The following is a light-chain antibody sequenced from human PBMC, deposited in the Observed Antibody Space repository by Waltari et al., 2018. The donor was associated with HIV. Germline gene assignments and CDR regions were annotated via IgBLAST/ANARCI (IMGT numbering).Light chain of an antibody. V-gene: IGKV3-15*01. Sequence: ELLMTQSPATLSVSPGERATLSCRASQSVNSNLARYQQNPGQAPSLLIYGASTRATGVPARFSGSASGTEFTLTISSLQSEDFALYYCHQYNSWPETFGQGTKVAI. CDR2: GAS. CDR1: QSVNSN. CDR3: HQYNSWPET. J-gene: IGKJ1*01.